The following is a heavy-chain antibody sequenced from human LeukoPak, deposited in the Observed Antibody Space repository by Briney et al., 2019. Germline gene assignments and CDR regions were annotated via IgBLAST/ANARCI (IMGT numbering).Heavy chain of an antibody. CDR3: ARDFPRDYYDSSGYLPSNWFDP. D-gene: IGHD3-22*01. J-gene: IGHJ5*02. CDR1: GFAFSNYA. CDR2: ISSSGFST. Sequence: PGGSLRLSCAASGFAFSNYAMNWVRQAPGKGLDWVSAISSSGFSTSYADSVKGRFTISRDNAKNTLYLQMNSLRAEDTAVYYCARDFPRDYYDSSGYLPSNWFDPWGQGTLVTVSS. V-gene: IGHV3-23*01.